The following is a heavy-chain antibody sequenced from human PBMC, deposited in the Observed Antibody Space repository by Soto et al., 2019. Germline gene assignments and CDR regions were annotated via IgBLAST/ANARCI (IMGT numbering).Heavy chain of an antibody. CDR1: GFNVSSNY. D-gene: IGHD3-3*01. CDR3: ARSEHAIFGVVPFDY. J-gene: IGHJ4*02. V-gene: IGHV3-53*02. CDR2: IYSGGST. Sequence: EVQLVETGGGLIQPGGSLRISCAASGFNVSSNYMSWVRQAPGKGLEWVSFIYSGGSTSYADSVKGRFTISRDNSKNTVYLLMNSLRAEDTAVYYCARSEHAIFGVVPFDYWGQGTLVTISS.